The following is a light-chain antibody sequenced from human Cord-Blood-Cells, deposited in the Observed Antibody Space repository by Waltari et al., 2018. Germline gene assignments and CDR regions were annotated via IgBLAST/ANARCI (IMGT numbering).Light chain of an antibody. V-gene: IGKV3-15*01. Sequence: EIVMTPSPATLSVSPGERATLYCRACQSVSSNLAWYQQKPGQAPRLLIYCASTRATGIPARFSGSGSGTEFTLTISSLQSEYFAVYYCQQYNNWPTFGPGTKVDIK. CDR1: QSVSSN. CDR2: CAS. J-gene: IGKJ3*01. CDR3: QQYNNWPT.